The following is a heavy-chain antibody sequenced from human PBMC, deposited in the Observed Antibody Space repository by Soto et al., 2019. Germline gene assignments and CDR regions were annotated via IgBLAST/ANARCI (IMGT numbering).Heavy chain of an antibody. J-gene: IGHJ4*02. D-gene: IGHD2-21*02. CDR2: ISQTGAT. CDR1: GGSVSSGSYY. Sequence: SETLSLTCTVSGGSVSSGSYYWSWIRQPPGRGLEWIGSISQTGATSYNPSLKSRVSVSLDKSKNQFSLRLSSVTAADTAVYYCARVFPSYCGGDCSYFDSWGQGTLVTVSS. V-gene: IGHV4-61*01. CDR3: ARVFPSYCGGDCSYFDS.